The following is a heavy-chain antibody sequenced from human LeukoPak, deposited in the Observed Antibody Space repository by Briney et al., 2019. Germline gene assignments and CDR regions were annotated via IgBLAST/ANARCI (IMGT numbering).Heavy chain of an antibody. Sequence: GALRLSCVVSGFTFDSYSMTWVRQAPGKGLEWVSYISSSSSTIYSADSVKGRFTTSRDNAKNSLYLQMNSLRAEDTAIYYCARGSNWAFDSWGQGTMVTVSS. J-gene: IGHJ3*02. CDR1: GFTFDSYS. V-gene: IGHV3-48*01. CDR3: ARGSNWAFDS. D-gene: IGHD2-8*01. CDR2: ISSSSSTI.